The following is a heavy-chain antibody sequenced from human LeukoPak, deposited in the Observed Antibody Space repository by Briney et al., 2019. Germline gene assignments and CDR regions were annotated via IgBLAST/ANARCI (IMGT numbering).Heavy chain of an antibody. D-gene: IGHD4-23*01. CDR1: GFTFSSYS. J-gene: IGHJ6*02. V-gene: IGHV3-48*04. Sequence: GGSLRLSCAASGFTFSSYSMNWVRQAPGKGLEWVSYISSSSSTIYYADSVKGRFTISRDNAKNSLYLQMNSLRAKDTAVYYCARVGGNSYYYYYGMDVWGQGTTVTVSS. CDR3: ARVGGNSYYYYYGMDV. CDR2: ISSSSSTI.